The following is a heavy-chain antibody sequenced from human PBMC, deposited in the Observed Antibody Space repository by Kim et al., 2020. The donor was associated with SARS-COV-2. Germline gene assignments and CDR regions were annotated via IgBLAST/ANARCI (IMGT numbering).Heavy chain of an antibody. CDR1: GGSISSYY. CDR2: IYYSGST. CDR3: ARDGVLRYFDWTYGYYGMDV. V-gene: IGHV4-59*01. D-gene: IGHD3-9*01. Sequence: SETLSLTCTVSGGSISSYYWSWIRQPPGKGLEWIGYIYYSGSTNYNPSLKSRVTISVDTSKNQFSLKLSSVTAADTAVYYCARDGVLRYFDWTYGYYGMDVWGQGTTVTVSS. J-gene: IGHJ6*02.